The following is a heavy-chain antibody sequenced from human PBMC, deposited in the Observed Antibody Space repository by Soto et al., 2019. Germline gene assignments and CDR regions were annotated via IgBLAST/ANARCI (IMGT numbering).Heavy chain of an antibody. Sequence: GGSLRLSCAASGFTFSSYAMHWVRQAPGKGLEWVAVISYDGSNKYYADSVKGRFTISRDNSKNTLYLQMNSLRAEDTAVYYCAKTSAVTITLYLIDYWGQGTLVTVSS. V-gene: IGHV3-30-3*02. J-gene: IGHJ4*02. CDR1: GFTFSSYA. D-gene: IGHD4-17*01. CDR2: ISYDGSNK. CDR3: AKTSAVTITLYLIDY.